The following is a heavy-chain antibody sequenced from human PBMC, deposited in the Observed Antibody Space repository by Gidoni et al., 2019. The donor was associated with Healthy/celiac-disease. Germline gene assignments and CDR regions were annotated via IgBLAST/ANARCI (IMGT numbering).Heavy chain of an antibody. D-gene: IGHD3-10*01. J-gene: IGHJ4*02. Sequence: QVQLQQWGAGLLKPSETLSLTCAVYGGSFSGYYWSWIRQPPGKGLEWIGEINHSGSTNYNPSLKSRVTISVDTSKNQFSLKLSSVTAADTAVYYCASTDYYGSGSYYPPWGQGTLVTVSS. CDR1: GGSFSGYY. V-gene: IGHV4-34*01. CDR3: ASTDYYGSGSYYPP. CDR2: INHSGST.